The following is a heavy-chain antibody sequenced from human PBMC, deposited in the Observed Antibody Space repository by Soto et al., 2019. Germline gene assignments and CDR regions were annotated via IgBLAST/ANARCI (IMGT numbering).Heavy chain of an antibody. D-gene: IGHD1-20*01. J-gene: IGHJ3*02. CDR2: IWYDGSNK. CDR1: GFTFSSYG. V-gene: IGHV3-33*01. CDR3: ARARYNVDAFDI. Sequence: GGSLRLSCAASGFTFSSYGMHWVRQAPGKGLEWVAVIWYDGSNKYYADSVKGRFTISRDNSKNTLYLQMNSLRAEDTAVYYCARARYNVDAFDIWGQGTMVTVSS.